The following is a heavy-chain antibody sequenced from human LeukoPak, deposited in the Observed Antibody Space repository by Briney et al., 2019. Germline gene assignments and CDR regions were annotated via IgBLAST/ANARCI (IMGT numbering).Heavy chain of an antibody. V-gene: IGHV2-5*01. Sequence: ESGPTLVKPTQTLTLTCTFSGFSLSTSGVGVGWIRQPPGEALEWLALIYWNDDKRYSPSLKSRLTITKDTSKNQVVLTMTNMDPVDTATYYCAHSTPIFGVRVWFDPWGQGTLVTVSS. CDR1: GFSLSTSGVG. CDR2: IYWNDDK. D-gene: IGHD3-3*01. CDR3: AHSTPIFGVRVWFDP. J-gene: IGHJ5*02.